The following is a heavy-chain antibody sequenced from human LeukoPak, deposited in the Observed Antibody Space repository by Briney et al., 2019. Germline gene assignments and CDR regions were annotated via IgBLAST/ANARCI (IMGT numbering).Heavy chain of an antibody. J-gene: IGHJ4*02. V-gene: IGHV3-7*03. CDR3: AKEPTPGGAFYFDY. CDR2: INQDGSEE. D-gene: IGHD3-10*01. CDR1: GFTFSHYW. Sequence: GSLRLSCAASGFTFSHYWMTWVRQAPGKGLEWVAQINQDGSEEYYMDSVKARFTISRDNARNSVFLQMNSLRAEDTAVYYCAKEPTPGGAFYFDYWGQGTLVTVSS.